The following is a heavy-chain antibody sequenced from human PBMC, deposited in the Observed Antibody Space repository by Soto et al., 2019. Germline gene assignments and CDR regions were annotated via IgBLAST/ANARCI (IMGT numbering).Heavy chain of an antibody. J-gene: IGHJ6*02. CDR2: ISYDGSNK. D-gene: IGHD2-21*01. Sequence: QPGGSLRLSCAASGFTFSSYGMHWVRQAPGKGLEWVAVISYDGSNKYYADSVKGRFTISRDNSKNTLYLQMNSLRAEDTAVYYCAKAAYRSNYYYYGMDVWGQGTTVTVSS. CDR1: GFTFSSYG. V-gene: IGHV3-30*18. CDR3: AKAAYRSNYYYYGMDV.